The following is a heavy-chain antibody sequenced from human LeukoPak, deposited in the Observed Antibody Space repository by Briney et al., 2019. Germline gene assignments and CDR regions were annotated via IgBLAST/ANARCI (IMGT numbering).Heavy chain of an antibody. J-gene: IGHJ4*02. CDR2: ISGSGGST. V-gene: IGHV3-23*01. Sequence: GGSLRLSCAASGFTFSRNGMTWVRQTPGKGLEWVSAISGSGGSTYYADSVKGRFTISRDNSKNTLYLQMNSLRAEDTAVYYCAKDRRAGSYDYWGQGTLVTVSS. D-gene: IGHD3-10*01. CDR1: GFTFSRNG. CDR3: AKDRRAGSYDY.